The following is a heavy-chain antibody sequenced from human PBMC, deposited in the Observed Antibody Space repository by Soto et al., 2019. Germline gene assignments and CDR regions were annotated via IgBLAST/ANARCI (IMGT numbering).Heavy chain of an antibody. CDR1: GFTFSSYG. V-gene: IGHV3-30*18. D-gene: IGHD6-6*01. CDR3: ANTVDPGSSPIDY. Sequence: AGGSLRLSCAASGFTFSSYGMHWFRQAPGKGLEWVAVISYDGSNKYYADSVKGRFTISRDNSKNTLYLQMNSLRAEDTAVYYCANTVDPGSSPIDYWXQGTLVTVSP. J-gene: IGHJ4*02. CDR2: ISYDGSNK.